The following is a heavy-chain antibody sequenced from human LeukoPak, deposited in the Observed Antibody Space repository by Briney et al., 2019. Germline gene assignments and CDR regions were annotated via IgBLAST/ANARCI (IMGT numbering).Heavy chain of an antibody. Sequence: PGGSLRLSCAASGFTFSSYAMHWVRQAPGKGLEWVAVISYDGSNKYYADSVKGRFTISRDNSKSTLYLQMNSLRAEDTAVYYCARDSGYDKFFDYWGQGTLVTVSS. CDR3: ARDSGYDKFFDY. CDR2: ISYDGSNK. J-gene: IGHJ4*02. CDR1: GFTFSSYA. D-gene: IGHD5-12*01. V-gene: IGHV3-30-3*01.